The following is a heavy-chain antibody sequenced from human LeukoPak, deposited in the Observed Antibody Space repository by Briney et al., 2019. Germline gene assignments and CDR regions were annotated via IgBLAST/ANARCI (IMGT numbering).Heavy chain of an antibody. Sequence: GGSLRLSCAASGFTFSSYAMSWVRQAPGKGLEWVSAISGSGGSTYYADSVKGRFTISRDNSKNTLYLQMNSLSAEDTAVYYCAKDVLRFLEWLLYGYFDYWGQGTLVTVSS. CDR2: ISGSGGST. D-gene: IGHD3-3*01. CDR1: GFTFSSYA. J-gene: IGHJ4*02. V-gene: IGHV3-23*01. CDR3: AKDVLRFLEWLLYGYFDY.